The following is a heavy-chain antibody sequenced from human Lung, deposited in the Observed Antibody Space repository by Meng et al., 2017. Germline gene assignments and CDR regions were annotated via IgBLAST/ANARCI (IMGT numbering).Heavy chain of an antibody. V-gene: IGHV1-18*04. J-gene: IGHJ5*02. CDR1: GYTFTSHG. D-gene: IGHD3-22*01. Sequence: QVQLVQSGAEVKKPGASVTAACKTFGYTFTSHGISWVRQAPGQGLEWMGWISAHSGNTNYAQKIKGRVTMTTDTATSTVYMELRSLRPDDTAVYYCARGPYYYYDTTGYYNWFDPWGQGTLVTVSS. CDR3: ARGPYYYYDTTGYYNWFDP. CDR2: ISAHSGNT.